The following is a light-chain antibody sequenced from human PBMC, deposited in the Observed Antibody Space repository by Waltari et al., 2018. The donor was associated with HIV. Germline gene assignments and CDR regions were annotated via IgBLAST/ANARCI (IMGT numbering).Light chain of an antibody. CDR1: RSDIGNYDL. Sequence: QSALTQPASVSASPGQSITISCTGTRSDIGNYDLVSWYQQRPGKAPKLMIYEVNKLPSGVSNRFAGSKSGITASLTISGLQAEDEADYYCCSYVTTGTWVFGGGTKLTVL. J-gene: IGLJ3*02. CDR2: EVN. V-gene: IGLV2-23*02. CDR3: CSYVTTGTWV.